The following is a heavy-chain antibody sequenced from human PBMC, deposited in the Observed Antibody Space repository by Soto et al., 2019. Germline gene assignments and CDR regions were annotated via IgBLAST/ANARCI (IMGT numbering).Heavy chain of an antibody. Sequence: QVKLVQSGAEVKKPGASVKVSCKASGYTFTSYDINWVRQASGQGLEWMGWMNPNSGNTGYAQKFQGRVTMTRNTSISTAYMELSSLRSEDTAVYYCARARKSYYYGSGSHNWFDPWGQGTLVTVSS. CDR3: ARARKSYYYGSGSHNWFDP. V-gene: IGHV1-8*01. CDR1: GYTFTSYD. J-gene: IGHJ5*02. CDR2: MNPNSGNT. D-gene: IGHD3-10*01.